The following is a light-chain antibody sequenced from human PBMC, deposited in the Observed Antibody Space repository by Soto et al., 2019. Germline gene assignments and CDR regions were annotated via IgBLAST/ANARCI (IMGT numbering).Light chain of an antibody. CDR3: LQHNSYPYT. V-gene: IGKV1-17*03. CDR1: QDISRF. Sequence: DVPITQSPSTISASVGDRVTITYRASQDISRFVAWFQQKPGKAHERLIYETSNLQPGVPSRLSGSGSGTEFTLAISGLQPEDYATYYCLQHNSYPYTFGQGTKVDIK. J-gene: IGKJ2*01. CDR2: ETS.